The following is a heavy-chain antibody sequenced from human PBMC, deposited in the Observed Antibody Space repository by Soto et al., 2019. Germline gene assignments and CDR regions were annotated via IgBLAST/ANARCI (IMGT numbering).Heavy chain of an antibody. Sequence: QVQLQESGPGLVKPSETLSLTCSVSGDSINNFYWSWIRQSPGKGLQWIAYIYSTGSTNFNPSLRSRGTISVDTSKNQFSLRLRSVTAADTAIYYCAREPPGGTADYWGQGALVTVSS. D-gene: IGHD6-13*01. CDR1: GDSINNFY. J-gene: IGHJ4*02. CDR3: AREPPGGTADY. V-gene: IGHV4-4*08. CDR2: IYSTGST.